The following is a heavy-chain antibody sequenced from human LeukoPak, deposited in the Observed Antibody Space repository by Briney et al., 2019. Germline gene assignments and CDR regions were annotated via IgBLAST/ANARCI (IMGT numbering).Heavy chain of an antibody. Sequence: GSLRLSCAASGFTFSSYAMSWVRQAPGKGLEWIGEINHSGSTNYNPSLKSRVTISVDTSKNQFSLKLSSVTAADTAVYYCATNYYDSSGYPIDAFDIWGQGTMVTVSS. CDR1: GFTFSSYA. CDR3: ATNYYDSSGYPIDAFDI. CDR2: INHSGST. V-gene: IGHV4-34*08. J-gene: IGHJ3*02. D-gene: IGHD3-22*01.